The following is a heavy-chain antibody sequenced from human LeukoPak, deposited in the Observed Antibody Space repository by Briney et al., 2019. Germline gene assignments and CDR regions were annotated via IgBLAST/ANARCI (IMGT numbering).Heavy chain of an antibody. J-gene: IGHJ4*02. V-gene: IGHV1-69*06. Sequence: SVKVSCKASGGTFSSYAISWVRQAPGQGLEWMGGIIPIFGTANYAQKFQGRVTITADKSTSTAYMELSSLRSEDTAVYYCARGDYDSSGYNYWGQGTLVTVSS. CDR3: ARGDYDSSGYNY. CDR2: IIPIFGTA. D-gene: IGHD3-22*01. CDR1: GGTFSSYA.